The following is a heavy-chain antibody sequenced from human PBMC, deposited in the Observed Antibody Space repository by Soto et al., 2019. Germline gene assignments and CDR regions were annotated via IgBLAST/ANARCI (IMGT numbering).Heavy chain of an antibody. CDR1: GGSISSGDYY. V-gene: IGHV4-39*01. CDR3: ARLPIVATIPVDY. D-gene: IGHD5-12*01. J-gene: IGHJ4*02. Sequence: SETLSLTCTVSGGSISSGDYYWGWIRQPPGKGLEWIGSIYYSGSTYYNPSLKSRVTISVDTSENQFSLKLSSVTAADTAVYYCARLPIVATIPVDYWGQGTLVTVSS. CDR2: IYYSGST.